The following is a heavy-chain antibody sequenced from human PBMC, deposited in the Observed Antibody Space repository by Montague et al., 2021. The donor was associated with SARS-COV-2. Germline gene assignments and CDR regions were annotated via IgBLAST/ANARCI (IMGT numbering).Heavy chain of an antibody. CDR2: TYYRSKWYN. CDR3: TQERGPGRTTWHYFDY. Sequence: CAISGDSVSTNSGTWNWVRLSPSRGLEWLGGTYYRSKWYNDYAVSVRSRITISPDTSKNQFSLQLNSVTPEDTAVYYCTQERGPGRTTWHYFDYWGQGTLVTVSS. D-gene: IGHD1-14*01. J-gene: IGHJ4*02. CDR1: GDSVSTNSGT. V-gene: IGHV6-1*01.